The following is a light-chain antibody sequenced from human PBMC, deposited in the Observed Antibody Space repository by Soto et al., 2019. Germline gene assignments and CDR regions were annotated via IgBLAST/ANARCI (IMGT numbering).Light chain of an antibody. Sequence: DIQMTQSPSTLSASGGDRVTITCRASQSISSWLAWYQQKPGKAPKLLIYDASSLESGVPSRFSGSGSGTEFTLTLSSLQPDDFATYYCQQYNSYSLYTFGQGTKLEI. J-gene: IGKJ2*01. CDR3: QQYNSYSLYT. CDR2: DAS. V-gene: IGKV1-5*01. CDR1: QSISSW.